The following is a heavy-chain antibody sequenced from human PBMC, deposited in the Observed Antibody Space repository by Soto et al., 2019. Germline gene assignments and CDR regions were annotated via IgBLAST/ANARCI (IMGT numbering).Heavy chain of an antibody. J-gene: IGHJ4*02. CDR1: DGPINNYY. CDR3: ARGGYSSAWYERKDTPIAFDY. CDR2: IFYSGIT. D-gene: IGHD6-19*01. Sequence: PSETLSLTCTVSDGPINNYYWNWIRQFPGRGLEWIGSIFYSGITDYNPSLKSRLTISIDTPKSPFSLSLNSVTAADTAAYYCARGGYSSAWYERKDTPIAFDYWGQGALVTVSS. V-gene: IGHV4-59*01.